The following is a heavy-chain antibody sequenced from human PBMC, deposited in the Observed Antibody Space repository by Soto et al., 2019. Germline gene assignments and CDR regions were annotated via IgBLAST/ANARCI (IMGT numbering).Heavy chain of an antibody. Sequence: EVQLLESGGGLVQPGGSLRLSCAASGFTFSSYAMRWVRQAPGQGLGWVSALSGSGGSTYYADSVKGRFTISRDNSKNTLYLQMNSLRAEDTAVYYCANKGVKTTYYGMDVWGQGTTVTVSS. CDR2: LSGSGGST. D-gene: IGHD1-7*01. CDR3: ANKGVKTTYYGMDV. CDR1: GFTFSSYA. J-gene: IGHJ6*02. V-gene: IGHV3-23*01.